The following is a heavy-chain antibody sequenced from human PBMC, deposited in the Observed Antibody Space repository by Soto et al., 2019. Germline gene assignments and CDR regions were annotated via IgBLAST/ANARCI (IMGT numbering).Heavy chain of an antibody. CDR2: ITGSEVIT. CDR3: AKDVSGDYFDY. V-gene: IGHV3-23*01. D-gene: IGHD2-8*01. CDR1: GFMFRGYA. Sequence: PGGSLRLSCAASGFMFRGYAMTWVRQAPGKGLEWVSTITGSEVITNYADSVKGRFTISRDNSKNTLYLQMNSLRAEDTAVYYWAKDVSGDYFDYWGQGTLVTVSS. J-gene: IGHJ4*02.